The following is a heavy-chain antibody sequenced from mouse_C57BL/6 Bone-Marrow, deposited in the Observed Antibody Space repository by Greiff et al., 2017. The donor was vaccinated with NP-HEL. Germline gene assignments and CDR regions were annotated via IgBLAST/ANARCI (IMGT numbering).Heavy chain of an antibody. CDR1: GYTFTSYG. Sequence: QVQLKQSGAELARPGASVKLSCKASGYTFTSYGISWVKQRTGQGLEWIGEIYPRSGNTYYNEKFKGKATLTADKSSSTAYMELRSLTSEDSAVYFCARNSSGYWFAYWGQGTRVTVSA. CDR2: IYPRSGNT. CDR3: ARNSSGYWFAY. V-gene: IGHV1-81*01. D-gene: IGHD3-2*02. J-gene: IGHJ3*01.